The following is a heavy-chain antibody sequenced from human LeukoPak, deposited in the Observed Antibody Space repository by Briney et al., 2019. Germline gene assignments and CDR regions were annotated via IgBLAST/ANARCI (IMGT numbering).Heavy chain of an antibody. V-gene: IGHV3-23*01. J-gene: IGHJ3*02. CDR1: GFTFSSYA. CDR2: ISGSGGST. D-gene: IGHD3-22*01. Sequence: GSLRLSCAASGFTFSSYAMSWVRQAPGKGLEWVSAISGSGGSTYYADSVKGRFTISRDDSKNTLYLQMNSLRAEDTAVYYCARVHYYDRAFDIWGQGTMVTVSS. CDR3: ARVHYYDRAFDI.